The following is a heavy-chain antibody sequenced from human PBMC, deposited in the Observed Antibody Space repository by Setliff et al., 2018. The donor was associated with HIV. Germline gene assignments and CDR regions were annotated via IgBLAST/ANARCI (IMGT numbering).Heavy chain of an antibody. D-gene: IGHD3-10*01. J-gene: IGHJ4*02. CDR2: IYTSGNT. V-gene: IGHV4-61*02. CDR3: VRHSRYYGSGSYLPPTIDY. Sequence: SETLSLTCTVSGDSITSGNFYWSWIRQPAEKGLERIGRIYTSGNTNYNPSLKSRLTILIDTSKNQFSLKLSSVTAADTAVYYCVRHSRYYGSGSYLPPTIDYWGQGTLVTVSS. CDR1: GDSITSGNFY.